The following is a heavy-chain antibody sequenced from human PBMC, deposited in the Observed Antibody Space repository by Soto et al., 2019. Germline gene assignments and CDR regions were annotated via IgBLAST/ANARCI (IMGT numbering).Heavy chain of an antibody. J-gene: IGHJ3*02. CDR2: TRNKANSYTT. D-gene: IGHD3-10*01. V-gene: IGHV3-72*01. Sequence: PGGSLRLSCAASGFTFSDHYMDWVRQAPGKGLEWVGRTRNKANSYTTEYAASVKGRFTISRDDSKNSLYLQMNSLKTEDTAVYYCARVMLLLWFGEFDAFDIWGQGTMVTVSS. CDR3: ARVMLLLWFGEFDAFDI. CDR1: GFTFSDHY.